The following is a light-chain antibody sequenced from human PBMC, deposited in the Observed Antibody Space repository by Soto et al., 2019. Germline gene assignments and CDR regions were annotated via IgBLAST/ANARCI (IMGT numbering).Light chain of an antibody. CDR3: QQYDSSPRT. Sequence: EIVLTQSPGTLSLSPGERATLSCRASQSISSSYLAWYQQKPGQAPRLLIYGPSSRATGIPDRFSGSGSGNDFTLNINRLEAEDFAVYYCQQYDSSPRTFGQGTKVEIK. CDR1: QSISSSY. V-gene: IGKV3-20*01. J-gene: IGKJ1*01. CDR2: GPS.